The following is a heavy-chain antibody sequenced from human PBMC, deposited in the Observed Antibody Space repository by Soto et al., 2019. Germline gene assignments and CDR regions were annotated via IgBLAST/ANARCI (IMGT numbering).Heavy chain of an antibody. CDR3: ARSLSHYYGWDV. J-gene: IGHJ6*02. V-gene: IGHV4-4*02. CDR2: IYHSGST. Sequence: QVQLQESGPGLVKPSGTLSLTCAVSGGSISTNNWWSWVRQPPGKGLAWIGEIYHSGSTNYNPSLQSRLTISVDNSKDQFALKLSSVTAADTAVYYCARSLSHYYGWDVWGQGTTVTVSS. CDR1: GGSISTNNW.